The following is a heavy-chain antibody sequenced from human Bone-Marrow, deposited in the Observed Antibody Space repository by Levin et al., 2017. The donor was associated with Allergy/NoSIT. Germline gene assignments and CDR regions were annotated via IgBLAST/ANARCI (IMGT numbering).Heavy chain of an antibody. CDR3: ASYDRNEIWFDP. D-gene: IGHD3-22*01. CDR1: GGSIISRSYY. CDR2: IFHDGSI. Sequence: SETLSLTCSVSGGSIISRSYYWGWIRQPPGKGLEWIGNIFHDGSISYSPSLRSRVTISVDTSKSQFSLKLRSVAAADTAVYFCASYDRNEIWFDPWGQGTLVTVSS. J-gene: IGHJ5*02. V-gene: IGHV4-39*01.